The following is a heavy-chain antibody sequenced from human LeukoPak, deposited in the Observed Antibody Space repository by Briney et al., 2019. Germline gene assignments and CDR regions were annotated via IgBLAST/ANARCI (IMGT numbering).Heavy chain of an antibody. CDR3: AKGGGERYYYYMDV. J-gene: IGHJ6*03. V-gene: IGHV3-23*01. CDR2: IFPSGGEI. D-gene: IGHD1-26*01. Sequence: PGGSLRLSCVASGFTFSTFAMIWVRQPPGKGLEWVSSIFPSGGEIHYADSVRGRFTISRDNSKSILSLQMNSLRAEDTAVYYCAKGGGERYYYYMDVRGKGTTVTVSS. CDR1: GFTFSTFA.